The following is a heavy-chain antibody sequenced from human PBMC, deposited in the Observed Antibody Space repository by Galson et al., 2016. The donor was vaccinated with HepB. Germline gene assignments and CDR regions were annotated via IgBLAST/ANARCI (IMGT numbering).Heavy chain of an antibody. CDR2: INPNSGGT. CDR1: GYTLTDYY. J-gene: IGHJ6*02. Sequence: SVKVSCKASGYTLTDYYIHWVRQAPGQGLEWMGWINPNSGGTNYAQKFQGRVAMTRDTSISTAYMELSGLKSDDTAVYYCARVFTMVRGVTNTFYNYGMDVWGQGTTVTVSS. CDR3: ARVFTMVRGVTNTFYNYGMDV. V-gene: IGHV1-2*02. D-gene: IGHD3-10*01.